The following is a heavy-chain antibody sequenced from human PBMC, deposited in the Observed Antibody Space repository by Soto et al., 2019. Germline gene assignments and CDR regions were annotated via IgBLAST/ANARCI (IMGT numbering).Heavy chain of an antibody. CDR1: GYTFTKYA. D-gene: IGHD5-12*01. CDR2: INAGNGNT. V-gene: IGHV1-3*01. CDR3: ARGIWVATTASYYFDS. J-gene: IGHJ4*02. Sequence: QVQLVQSGAEVKKPGTSVILSCKASGYTFTKYAVQWVRQALGQRLEWMGWINAGNGNTKYSQKFQGRLTITRDASANIAYMDLRSRTSEDTAVYYCARGIWVATTASYYFDSWGQGTQVTVSP.